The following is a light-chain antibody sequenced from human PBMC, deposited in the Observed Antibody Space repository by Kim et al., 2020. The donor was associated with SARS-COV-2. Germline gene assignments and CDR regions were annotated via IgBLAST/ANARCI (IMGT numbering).Light chain of an antibody. Sequence: VSVSPGQTPTIACSGEKLGNKYVSWYHQRPGQSPMLVVFQDDKRPSGISERFSGSNSGNTATLTISGTQALDEGEYFCQAWDSVDFGGGTQLTVL. J-gene: IGLJ2*01. CDR1: KLGNKY. CDR3: QAWDSVD. V-gene: IGLV3-1*01. CDR2: QDD.